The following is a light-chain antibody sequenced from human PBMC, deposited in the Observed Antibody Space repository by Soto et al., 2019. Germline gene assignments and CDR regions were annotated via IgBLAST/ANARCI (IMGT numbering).Light chain of an antibody. J-gene: IGKJ1*01. CDR2: AAS. V-gene: IGKV1-6*01. Sequence: IQMTQSPSSLSASVGDRVTITCRASQGIRNDLGWFQQKPGKAPKRLVYAASTLQSGVPSRFSGGRSGADFTLTIGSLQPEDFATYYCLQDFKYPRTFGQGTKVDIK. CDR3: LQDFKYPRT. CDR1: QGIRND.